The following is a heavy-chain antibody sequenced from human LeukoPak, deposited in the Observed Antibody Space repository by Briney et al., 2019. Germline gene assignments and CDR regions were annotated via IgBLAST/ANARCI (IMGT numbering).Heavy chain of an antibody. V-gene: IGHV3-48*03. Sequence: TGGSLRLSCAASGFTFSAPEMNWLRQAPGKGLDWISYISSSGSNIYHADSVKGRFTISRDNAKNSLYLQMNSLRVEDTGVYYCARVCRSTVGGYWGQGTLVTVSS. J-gene: IGHJ4*02. CDR3: ARVCRSTVGGY. CDR2: ISSSGSNI. D-gene: IGHD4-23*01. CDR1: GFTFSAPE.